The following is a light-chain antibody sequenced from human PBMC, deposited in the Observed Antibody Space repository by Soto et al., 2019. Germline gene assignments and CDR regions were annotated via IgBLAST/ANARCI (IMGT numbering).Light chain of an antibody. CDR2: WAS. CDR1: QSVSYSSDSKNQ. Sequence: DIVMTQSPDSLAVSLGERATINCKSSQSVSYSSDSKNQLAWFQQKPGQPPKLLFYWASTRESGVPDRFSGSGSGTDFTLTISSLQAEDVAVYYCQQDYSTPFTFGPGTKVDIK. V-gene: IGKV4-1*01. J-gene: IGKJ3*01. CDR3: QQDYSTPFT.